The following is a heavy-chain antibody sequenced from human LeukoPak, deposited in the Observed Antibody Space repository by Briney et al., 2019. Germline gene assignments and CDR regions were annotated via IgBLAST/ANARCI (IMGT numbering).Heavy chain of an antibody. V-gene: IGHV3-30*02. D-gene: IGHD5-12*01. Sequence: PGGSLRLSCAASGFTFSSYGMHWVRQAPGKGLEWVAVIRYDGSNKYYTDSVKGRFTISRDNSKNKLYLQMNSLRAEDTAVYYCAKDRIDYGGYENPDYWGQGTLVTVSS. CDR1: GFTFSSYG. J-gene: IGHJ4*02. CDR3: AKDRIDYGGYENPDY. CDR2: IRYDGSNK.